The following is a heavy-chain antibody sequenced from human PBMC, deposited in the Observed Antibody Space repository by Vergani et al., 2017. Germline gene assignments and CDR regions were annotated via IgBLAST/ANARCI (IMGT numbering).Heavy chain of an antibody. CDR2: INHSGST. Sequence: QVQLQQWGAGLLKPSETLSLTCAVYGGSFSGYYWSWIRQPPGKGLEWIGEINHSGSTNYNPSLKSRVTISVDTSKNQFSLKLSSVTAAYTAVYYCARVSLTMVRGVIITSFDYWGQGTLVTVSS. D-gene: IGHD3-10*01. CDR1: GGSFSGYY. J-gene: IGHJ4*02. CDR3: ARVSLTMVRGVIITSFDY. V-gene: IGHV4-34*01.